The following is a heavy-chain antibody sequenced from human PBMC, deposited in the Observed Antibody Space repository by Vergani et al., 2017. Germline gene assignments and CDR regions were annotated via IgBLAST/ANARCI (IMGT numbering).Heavy chain of an antibody. V-gene: IGHV3-30*03. CDR1: GFTSSYYG. J-gene: IGHJ1*01. CDR2: ISYDGTQK. D-gene: IGHD1-1*01. Sequence: QVHLVESGGGVVQPGRSLRLSCVVSGFTSSYYGMHWVRQAPGKGLGWVAVISYDGTQKYYADSVKGRFTISRDNSKSTLYLQMNSLRTEDTAVYYCATKSCGTPGCQIGYFREWGQDTLVGDSS. CDR3: ATKSCGTPGCQIGYFRE.